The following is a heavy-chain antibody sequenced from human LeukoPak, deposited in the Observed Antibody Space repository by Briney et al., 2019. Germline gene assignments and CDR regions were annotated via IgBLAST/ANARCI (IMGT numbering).Heavy chain of an antibody. CDR2: ISGSGGST. CDR1: GFTFSSYA. J-gene: IGHJ4*02. V-gene: IGHV3-23*01. Sequence: GGSLRLSCAASGFTFSSYAMSWVRQAPGKGLEWVSAISGSGGSTHYADSVKGRFTISRDNSKNTLYLQMNSLRAEDTAVYYCAKDPRQQQLVPYWGQGTLVTVSS. D-gene: IGHD6-13*01. CDR3: AKDPRQQQLVPY.